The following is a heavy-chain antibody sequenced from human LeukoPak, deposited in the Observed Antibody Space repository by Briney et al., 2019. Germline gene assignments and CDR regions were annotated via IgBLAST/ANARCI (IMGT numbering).Heavy chain of an antibody. J-gene: IGHJ6*03. CDR3: ARDPLIVVVPAASYYMDV. CDR1: GFTFSSYA. Sequence: GGSLRLSCAASGFTFSSYAMHWVRQAPGKGLEWVAVISYDGSNKYYADSVKGRFTISRDNSKNTLYLQMNSLRAEDTAVYYCARDPLIVVVPAASYYMDVWGKGTTVTVSS. V-gene: IGHV3-30*04. D-gene: IGHD2-2*01. CDR2: ISYDGSNK.